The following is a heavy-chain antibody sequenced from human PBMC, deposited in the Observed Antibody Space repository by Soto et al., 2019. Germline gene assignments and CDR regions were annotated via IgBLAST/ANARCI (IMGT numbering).Heavy chain of an antibody. Sequence: QVQLVQSGGDVKTPGASVKVSCTTFRYTFTSHGIAWVRQAPGQGLEWMGWISTFNGKTDYAQKFQGRVTMTADTIKSTVHMELRSLRSDDTAVYYCARLLTEGATFREDAFDLWGQGTKVTVSS. CDR1: RYTFTSHG. V-gene: IGHV1-18*01. CDR3: ARLLTEGATFREDAFDL. D-gene: IGHD1-26*01. J-gene: IGHJ3*01. CDR2: ISTFNGKT.